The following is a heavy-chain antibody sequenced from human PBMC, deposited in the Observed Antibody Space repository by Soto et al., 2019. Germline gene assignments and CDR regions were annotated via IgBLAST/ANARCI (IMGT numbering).Heavy chain of an antibody. J-gene: IGHJ4*02. CDR1: GYTFTNYG. CDR3: ARDYYDSSGPGYFDY. Sequence: ASVKVSCKASGYTFTNYGISWVRQAPGQGLEWMGWISAYNGNTNYAQKLQGRVTMTTDTSTSTAYMELRSLRSDDTAVYYCARDYYDSSGPGYFDYWGQGTLVTISS. CDR2: ISAYNGNT. V-gene: IGHV1-18*01. D-gene: IGHD3-22*01.